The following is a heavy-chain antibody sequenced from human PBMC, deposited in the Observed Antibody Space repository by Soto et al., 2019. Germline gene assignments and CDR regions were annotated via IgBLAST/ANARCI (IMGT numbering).Heavy chain of an antibody. D-gene: IGHD3-16*01. Sequence: EVQLLESGGGFVQPGGSLRLSCAASAFTFSTYAMTWVRQAPGKGLEWVSSVCGSGGSTSYADSVKGRFTISRDNSKDTLYLHMNSLRAVDTAVYFWAKSSATCIISCCRPFALDVWGQGTKVTGSS. CDR1: AFTFSTYA. J-gene: IGHJ6*02. CDR2: VCGSGGST. V-gene: IGHV3-23*01. CDR3: AKSSATCIISCCRPFALDV.